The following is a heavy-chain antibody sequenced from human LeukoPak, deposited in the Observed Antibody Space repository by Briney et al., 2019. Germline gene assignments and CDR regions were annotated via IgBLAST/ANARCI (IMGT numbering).Heavy chain of an antibody. V-gene: IGHV4-30-4*01. CDR2: IYYNGIT. Sequence: SETLSLTCTVSGGSIFSGDYYWNWIRQPPGKGLEWIGYIYYNGITYYNPSLESRVTISVDTSKNQFSLKLSSVTAADTAVYYCARGDYNDGAGYLDNWGQGTLVPVSS. CDR3: ARGDYNDGAGYLDN. CDR1: GGSIFSGDYY. D-gene: IGHD3-22*01. J-gene: IGHJ4*02.